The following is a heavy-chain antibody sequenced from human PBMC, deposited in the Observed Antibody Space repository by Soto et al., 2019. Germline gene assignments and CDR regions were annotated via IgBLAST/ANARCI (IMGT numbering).Heavy chain of an antibody. D-gene: IGHD6-6*01. CDR1: GFTFSSYA. Sequence: EVQLLESGGGLLQPGESLRLSCAASGFTFSSYAMSWVRQAPGKGLEWVAVISGSDDSTYYADSVKGRFTISRDNSKNTMYLQMNSLRAEDTAVYYCANRSSSSTFDYWGQGTLVTVSS. J-gene: IGHJ4*02. CDR2: ISGSDDST. V-gene: IGHV3-23*01. CDR3: ANRSSSSTFDY.